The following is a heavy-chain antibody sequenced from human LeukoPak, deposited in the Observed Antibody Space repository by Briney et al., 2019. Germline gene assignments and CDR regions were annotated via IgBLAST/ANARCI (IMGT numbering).Heavy chain of an antibody. V-gene: IGHV1-2*02. Sequence: ASVKVSCKASGYTFSNYYIHWERQAPGQGLERMGWINPYSGGTNYAQKFQGRVTMTRDTSIATTYMDLSSLMSDDTAVYYCARGHDNTGYNYFDYWGQGTLVTVSS. CDR2: INPYSGGT. D-gene: IGHD3-9*01. J-gene: IGHJ4*02. CDR3: ARGHDNTGYNYFDY. CDR1: GYTFSNYY.